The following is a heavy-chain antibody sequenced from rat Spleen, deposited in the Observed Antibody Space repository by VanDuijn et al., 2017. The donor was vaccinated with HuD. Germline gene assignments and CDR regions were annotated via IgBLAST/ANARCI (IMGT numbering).Heavy chain of an antibody. J-gene: IGHJ2*01. Sequence: EVQLMESGGGLVQPGRSLKLSCVASGFTFNNYWMTWIRQAPGKGLEWVATISYDGSSTYYRDSVKGRFTISRDNAKSTLYLQMDSLRSEDTATYYCTIIRGTYWGQGVMVTVSS. CDR1: GFTFNNYW. V-gene: IGHV5-31*01. CDR2: ISYDGSST. D-gene: IGHD4-3*01. CDR3: TIIRGTY.